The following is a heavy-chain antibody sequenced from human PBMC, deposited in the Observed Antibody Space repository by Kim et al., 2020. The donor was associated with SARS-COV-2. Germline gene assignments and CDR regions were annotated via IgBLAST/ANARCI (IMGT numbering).Heavy chain of an antibody. D-gene: IGHD5-18*01. CDR1: GFIFSSYT. CDR3: TTRIHSHFDY. Sequence: GGSLRLSCAASGFIFSSYTMNWVSQAPGKGLEWVSTISDDVRDTHYADSVKGRFTITRDNSKNTVYLQMHSLRAEDTAIYYCTTRIHSHFDYWGQGTLVTVSS. J-gene: IGHJ4*02. V-gene: IGHV3-23*01. CDR2: ISDDVRDT.